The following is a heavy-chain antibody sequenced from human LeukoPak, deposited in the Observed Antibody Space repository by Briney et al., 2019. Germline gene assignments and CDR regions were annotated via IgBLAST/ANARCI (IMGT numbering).Heavy chain of an antibody. V-gene: IGHV3-23*01. CDR3: AKTYSSTWYDWYFDL. CDR2: ISGSGGST. Sequence: GGSLRLSCAASGFTFSSYAMSWVRQAPGKGLEWVSSISGSGGSTYYADSVKGRFTISRDNSENTLYLQMNSLRAEDTALYYCAKTYSSTWYDWYFDLWGRGTLVTVSS. J-gene: IGHJ2*01. D-gene: IGHD6-13*01. CDR1: GFTFSSYA.